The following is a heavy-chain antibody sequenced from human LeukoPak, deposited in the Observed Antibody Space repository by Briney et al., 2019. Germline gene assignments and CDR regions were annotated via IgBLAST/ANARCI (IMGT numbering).Heavy chain of an antibody. J-gene: IGHJ5*02. D-gene: IGHD3-16*02. CDR3: ARGPYDYVWGSYRHFNWFDP. Sequence: AASVKVSCKASGYTFTSYGISWVRQAPGQGLEWMGWISAYNGNTSYAQKFQGRVTMTRNTSISTAYMELSSLRSEDTAVYYCARGPYDYVWGSYRHFNWFDPWGQGTLVTVSS. V-gene: IGHV1-18*01. CDR1: GYTFTSYG. CDR2: ISAYNGNT.